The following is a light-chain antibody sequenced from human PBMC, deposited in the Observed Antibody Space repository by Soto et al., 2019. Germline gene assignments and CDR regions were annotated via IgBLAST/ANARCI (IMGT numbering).Light chain of an antibody. CDR3: QVWDSSTYV. CDR1: NIGSKN. CDR2: RDS. V-gene: IGLV3-9*01. Sequence: SYELTQPLSVSVALGQTARITCGGNNIGSKNVHWYQQKPGQAPVLVIYRDSNRPSGIPERFSGYNSGNTATLTISRAQAGDEADYYCQVWDSSTYVFGTGTKLTVL. J-gene: IGLJ1*01.